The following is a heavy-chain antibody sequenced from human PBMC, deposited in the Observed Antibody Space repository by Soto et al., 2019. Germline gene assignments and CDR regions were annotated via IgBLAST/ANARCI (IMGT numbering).Heavy chain of an antibody. J-gene: IGHJ4*02. D-gene: IGHD2-15*01. CDR3: ARLGGFFQALDS. Sequence: QVQLQESGPGLVKPSETLSLTCTVSGGSISPYYWSWIRQPPGKGLEWIGYIYFGGTTKYNPSLKSRVSISVDTSKHQFSLKLTSVTAADTAVYYCARLGGFFQALDSWGQGTLVTVYS. CDR2: IYFGGTT. V-gene: IGHV4-59*08. CDR1: GGSISPYY.